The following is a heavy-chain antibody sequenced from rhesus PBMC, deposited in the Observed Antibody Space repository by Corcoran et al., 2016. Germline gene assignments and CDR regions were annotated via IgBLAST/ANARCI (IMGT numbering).Heavy chain of an antibody. V-gene: IGHV1-111*02. J-gene: IGHJ4*01. D-gene: IGHD4-29*01. CDR1: GYTLTDHY. Sequence: EVQLVQSGAEVKKPGASVKISCKASGYTLTDHYLNWVRQAPGKGLEWRGRVAPEDGEADDSQQFQDRVTITADMSTDTAYIELSSLRSEDPAVYYCARAHYGSGLGYWGQGVLVTVSS. CDR3: ARAHYGSGLGY. CDR2: VAPEDGEA.